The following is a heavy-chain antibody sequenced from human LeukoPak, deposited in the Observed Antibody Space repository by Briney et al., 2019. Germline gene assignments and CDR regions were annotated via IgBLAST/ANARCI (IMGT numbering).Heavy chain of an antibody. CDR3: ARTCSSSSCYMVH. CDR1: GFTFSDHF. V-gene: IGHV3-72*01. D-gene: IGHD2-2*02. Sequence: GGSLRLSCAASGFTFSDHFLDWVRQAPGKGLEWVGRTRNKVYSYITEYAASVKGRFTISRDDSKNSLYLQMSSLKTDDTAMYYCARTCSSSSCYMVHWGQGTLVTVSS. J-gene: IGHJ4*02. CDR2: TRNKVYSYIT.